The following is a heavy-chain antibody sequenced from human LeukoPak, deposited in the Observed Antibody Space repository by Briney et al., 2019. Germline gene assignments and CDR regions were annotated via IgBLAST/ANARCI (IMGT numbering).Heavy chain of an antibody. J-gene: IGHJ4*02. CDR1: GYTLTELS. D-gene: IGHD6-19*01. Sequence: ASVKVSCKVSGYTLTELSMHWVRQAPGKGLEWMGGFDPEDGETIYAQKFQGRVTMTEDTSTDTAYMELSSLRSEDTAVYYCARGEIAVAGMGVYFDYWGQGTLVTVSS. CDR3: ARGEIAVAGMGVYFDY. CDR2: FDPEDGET. V-gene: IGHV1-24*01.